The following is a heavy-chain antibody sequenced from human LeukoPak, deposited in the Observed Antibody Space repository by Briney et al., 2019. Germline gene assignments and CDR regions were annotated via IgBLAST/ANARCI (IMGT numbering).Heavy chain of an antibody. Sequence: GGSLRLSCAASGFIFSSYGMHWVRQAPGKGVEWVAVICYDGSNKYYADSVKGRFTISRDNSKNTLYLQMNSLRAEDTAVYYCARDNGSGSYYNAPGYWGQGTLVTVSS. D-gene: IGHD3-10*01. J-gene: IGHJ4*02. CDR1: GFIFSSYG. CDR2: ICYDGSNK. CDR3: ARDNGSGSYYNAPGY. V-gene: IGHV3-33*01.